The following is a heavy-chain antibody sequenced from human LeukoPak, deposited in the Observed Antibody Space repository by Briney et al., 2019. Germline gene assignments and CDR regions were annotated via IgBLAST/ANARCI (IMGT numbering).Heavy chain of an antibody. J-gene: IGHJ6*03. D-gene: IGHD5-12*01. CDR2: IYSGGST. V-gene: IGHV3-53*01. CDR1: GFTVSSNY. CDR3: ALATIFGAYYYYYYMDV. Sequence: GGSLRLSCAASGFTVSSNYMSWVRQAPGKGLEWVSVIYSGGSTYYADSVKGRFTISRDNSKNTLYLQMNSPRAEETAVYYCALATIFGAYYYYYYMDVWGKGTTVTVSS.